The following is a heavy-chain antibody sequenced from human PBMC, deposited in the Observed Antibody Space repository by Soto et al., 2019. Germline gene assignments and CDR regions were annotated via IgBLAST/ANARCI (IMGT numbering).Heavy chain of an antibody. CDR2: IIPMFGTA. D-gene: IGHD5-18*01. Sequence: QVQLVQSGAEVKKPESSVKVSCNAPGGTFSTYAISWVRQAPGQGLEWMGGIIPMFGTANYAQRFQDRVTITADESTTTVYMELSSLRSEDTAVYFCASGIQLWLRRINNGYSGWGQGTLVTVSS. J-gene: IGHJ4*02. V-gene: IGHV1-69*12. CDR1: GGTFSTYA. CDR3: ASGIQLWLRRINNGYSG.